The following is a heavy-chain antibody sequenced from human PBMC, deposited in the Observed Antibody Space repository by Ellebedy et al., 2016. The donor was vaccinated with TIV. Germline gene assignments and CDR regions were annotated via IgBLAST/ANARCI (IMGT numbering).Heavy chain of an antibody. CDR3: ARISSCAGGTCYPDY. J-gene: IGHJ4*01. D-gene: IGHD2-15*01. V-gene: IGHV3-21*01. CDR2: IVRCSNYI. Sequence: GESLKISXVVPGFTFSYYSMSWVRQAPGKGLEWVSSIVRCSNYIYYADSLQGRFTISRDNAKSSLYLQMNSLRVEDTAIYYCARISSCAGGTCYPDYWGQGTLVTVSS. CDR1: GFTFSYYS.